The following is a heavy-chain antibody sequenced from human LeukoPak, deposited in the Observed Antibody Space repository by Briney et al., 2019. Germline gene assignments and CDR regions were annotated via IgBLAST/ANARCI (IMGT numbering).Heavy chain of an antibody. J-gene: IGHJ5*02. CDR3: AIPSIQQLVPYNWLDP. V-gene: IGHV1-2*02. CDR2: INPNSGGT. D-gene: IGHD6-13*01. Sequence: ASVKVSCKASGYTFTGYYMHWVRQAPGQGLEWMGWINPNSGGTNYAQKFQGRVTMTRDTSISTAYMELSRLRSDDTAVYYCAIPSIQQLVPYNWLDPWGQGTLVTVSS. CDR1: GYTFTGYY.